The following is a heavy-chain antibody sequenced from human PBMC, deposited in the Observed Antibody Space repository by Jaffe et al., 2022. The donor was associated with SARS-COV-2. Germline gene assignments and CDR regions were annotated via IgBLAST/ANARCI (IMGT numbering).Heavy chain of an antibody. CDR3: AAWSASSGWLDP. Sequence: EVQLMESGGGLVQPGGSLRLSCEDSGFSFTNYWMAWVRQAPGKGLEWVANINQDESDIYYLASVKGRFTISRDNTKNSLYLQMSSLRADDTAVYYCAAWSASSGWLDPWGQGTLVTVSS. J-gene: IGHJ5*02. CDR2: INQDESDI. V-gene: IGHV3-7*03. D-gene: IGHD3-3*01. CDR1: GFSFTNYW.